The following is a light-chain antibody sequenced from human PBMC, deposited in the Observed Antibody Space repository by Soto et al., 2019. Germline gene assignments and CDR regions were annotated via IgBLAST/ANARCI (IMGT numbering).Light chain of an antibody. CDR3: MGALQSPPT. CDR2: LGS. V-gene: IGKV2-28*01. CDR1: QSLLHSNGYNY. Sequence: DIVMTQSPVSLPVTPGEPASISCRSSQSLLHSNGYNYLDWYLQKAGQSPQLLIYLGSNRASGVPGRFSASASGTDFTLTISRVEAEDVRVYYCMGALQSPPTFGEGTRVDIK. J-gene: IGKJ1*01.